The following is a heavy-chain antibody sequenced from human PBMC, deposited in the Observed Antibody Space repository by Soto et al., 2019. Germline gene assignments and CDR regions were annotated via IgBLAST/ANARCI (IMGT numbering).Heavy chain of an antibody. CDR1: GDTFAFHS. J-gene: IGHJ4*02. CDR2: VIPILGAS. CDR3: ARSRGSYYSNFDS. Sequence: ASVKVSCKTSGDTFAFHSITWVRQAPGQGLEWVGRVIPILGASNFAQKFQGRVTISADKSTDTAYMVLTGLTSEDTAVYYCARSRGSYYSNFDSWGQGTLVTVSS. D-gene: IGHD3-10*01. V-gene: IGHV1-69*08.